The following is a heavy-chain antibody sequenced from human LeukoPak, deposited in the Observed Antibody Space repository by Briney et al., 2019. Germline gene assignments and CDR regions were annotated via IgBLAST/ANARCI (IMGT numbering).Heavy chain of an antibody. CDR2: ISGSGGST. D-gene: IGHD7-27*01. Sequence: PGGSLRLSCAASGFTFSSYAMSWVRQAPGKGLEWVSAISGSGGSTYYADSVKGRFSISRDNPKNTLTLQMNSLRVDDTAVYYCARDPNWGSGYWGQGTLVTVSS. V-gene: IGHV3-23*01. CDR3: ARDPNWGSGY. CDR1: GFTFSSYA. J-gene: IGHJ4*02.